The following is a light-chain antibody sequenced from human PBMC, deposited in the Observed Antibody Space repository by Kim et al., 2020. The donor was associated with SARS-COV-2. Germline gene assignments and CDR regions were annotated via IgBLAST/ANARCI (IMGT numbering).Light chain of an antibody. CDR3: GTWDSSLSAYV. CDR2: DNN. V-gene: IGLV1-51*01. CDR1: SSNIGNNY. Sequence: GQKVTLSCSGSSSNIGNNYVSWYQQPPGTAPKLLIYDNNKRPSGIPDRFSGSKSGTSATLGITGLQTGDEADYYCGTWDSSLSAYVFGTGTRSPS. J-gene: IGLJ1*01.